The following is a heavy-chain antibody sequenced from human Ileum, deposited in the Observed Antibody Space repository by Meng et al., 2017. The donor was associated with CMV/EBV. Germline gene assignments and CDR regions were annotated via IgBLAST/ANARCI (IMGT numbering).Heavy chain of an antibody. J-gene: IGHJ3*01. Sequence: SETLSLTCTVSGGSISTYYWTWIRQLPGKGLEWIGYIYYSRITNYNPSLKSRVTISVDTSKNQFSLTLSSVTAADTAVYYCARDHPYSSTWYAFDVWGLGTMVTVSS. V-gene: IGHV4-59*01. D-gene: IGHD6-13*01. CDR1: GGSISTYY. CDR2: IYYSRIT. CDR3: ARDHPYSSTWYAFDV.